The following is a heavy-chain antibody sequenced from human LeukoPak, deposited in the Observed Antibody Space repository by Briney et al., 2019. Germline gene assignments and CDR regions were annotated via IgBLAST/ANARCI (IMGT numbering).Heavy chain of an antibody. CDR2: IRYDGSNK. V-gene: IGHV3-30*02. Sequence: GGSLRLSCAASGFAFISYGMHWVRQAPGKGLEWVTFIRYDGSNKYYTDSVKGRFTISRDNSKNTLYLQMDSLRAEDTAVYYCARDYDFWSGYYSPTRGYFGYWGQGTLVTVSS. D-gene: IGHD3-3*01. CDR3: ARDYDFWSGYYSPTRGYFGY. CDR1: GFAFISYG. J-gene: IGHJ4*02.